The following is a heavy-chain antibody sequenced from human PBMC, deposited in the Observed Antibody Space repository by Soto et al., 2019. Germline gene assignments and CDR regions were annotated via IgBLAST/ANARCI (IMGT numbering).Heavy chain of an antibody. J-gene: IGHJ4*02. Sequence: QVQLVESGGAVVQPGRSLRLSCAASGFTFSRYGMHWVRQAPGKGLEWVAVILDDGSDQNYADSMKGRFAISRDNYKNSLYLQTNGPRADDTAVYYGARDEDYGDNGFDDWGQGTLVTVSS. D-gene: IGHD4-17*01. V-gene: IGHV3-33*01. CDR2: ILDDGSDQ. CDR1: GFTFSRYG. CDR3: ARDEDYGDNGFDD.